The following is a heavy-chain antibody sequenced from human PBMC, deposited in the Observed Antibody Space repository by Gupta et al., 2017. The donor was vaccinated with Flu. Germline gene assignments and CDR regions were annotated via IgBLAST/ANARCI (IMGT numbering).Heavy chain of an antibody. D-gene: IGHD2-2*01. V-gene: IGHV4-61*02. CDR3: ARGPKPPIVVVPAAIYGMDV. CDR1: GGSISSGSYY. CDR2: IYTSGST. J-gene: IGHJ6*02. Sequence: QVQLQESGPGLVKPSQTLSLTCTVSGGSISSGSYYWSWIRQPAGKGLEWIGRIYTSGSTNYNPSLKSRVTISVDTSKNQFSLKLSSVTAADTAVYYCARGPKPPIVVVPAAIYGMDVWGQGTTVTVSS.